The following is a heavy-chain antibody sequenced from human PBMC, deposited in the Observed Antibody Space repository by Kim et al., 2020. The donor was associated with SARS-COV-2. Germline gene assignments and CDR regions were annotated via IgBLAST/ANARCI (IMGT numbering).Heavy chain of an antibody. D-gene: IGHD5-18*01. J-gene: IGHJ5*02. CDR2: IYYSGST. CDR3: ARVINVDTAFNWFDP. V-gene: IGHV4-31*03. CDR1: GGSISSGGYY. Sequence: SETLSLTCTVSGGSISSGGYYWSWIRQHPGKGLEWIGYIYYSGSTYYNPSLKSRVTISVDTSKNQFSLKLSSVTAADTAVYYCARVINVDTAFNWFDPWGQGTLVTVSS.